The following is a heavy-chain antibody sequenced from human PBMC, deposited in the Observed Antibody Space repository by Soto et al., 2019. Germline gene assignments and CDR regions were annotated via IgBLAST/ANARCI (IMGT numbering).Heavy chain of an antibody. CDR1: DGAITGYY. J-gene: IGHJ4*02. CDR3: AGERLTGSGYFDY. D-gene: IGHD3-22*01. V-gene: IGHV4-59*01. CDR2: VYNTGSP. Sequence: SETLSLTCTVSDGAITGYYWSWIRQSPGEGLEWIGYVYNTGSPSYNPSLKSRVTMSVDASTNQFSLILTSGTATDTAVYYCAGERLTGSGYFDYWGQGTLVTVSS.